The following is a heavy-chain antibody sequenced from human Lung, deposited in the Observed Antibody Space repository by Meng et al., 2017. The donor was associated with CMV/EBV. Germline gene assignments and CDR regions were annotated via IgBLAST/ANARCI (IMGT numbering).Heavy chain of an antibody. J-gene: IGHJ4*02. CDR3: ASGRGYCSSTNCYQNFDY. D-gene: IGHD2-2*01. CDR2: ISSSSIHI. V-gene: IGHV3-21*01. CDR1: GFIFSDYS. Sequence: GEXXKISCTASGFIFSDYSMSWVRQAPGKGLEWVSSISSSSIHIYYADSMKGRFTISRDNAKKSLYLQMNRLRAEDTAVYDCASGRGYCSSTNCYQNFDYXGQGXLVTVSS.